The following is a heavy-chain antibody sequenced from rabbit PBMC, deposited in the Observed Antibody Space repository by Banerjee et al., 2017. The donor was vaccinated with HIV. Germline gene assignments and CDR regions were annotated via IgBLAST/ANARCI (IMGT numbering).Heavy chain of an antibody. J-gene: IGHJ4*01. CDR2: ICPGSSDTT. Sequence: QEQLEESGGDLVKPEGSLTLTCTASGFSFSSSYWICWVRLAPGKGLEWIACICPGSSDTTWYASWAKGRFTISKTSSTTVTMQMTSLTAADTATYFCARGDYAHSSWSLGFTLWGPGTLVTVS. V-gene: IGHV1S45*01. D-gene: IGHD8-1*01. CDR3: ARGDYAHSSWSLGFTL. CDR1: GFSFSSSYW.